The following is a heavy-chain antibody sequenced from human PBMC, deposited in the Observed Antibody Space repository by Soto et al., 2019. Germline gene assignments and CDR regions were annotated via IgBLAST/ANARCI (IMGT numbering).Heavy chain of an antibody. Sequence: DSVKGRFTISRHNAKNSLYLQMNSLRAEDTAVYYCARGKGATDYWGQGTLVTVSS. J-gene: IGHJ4*02. V-gene: IGHV3-7*01. CDR3: ARGKGATDY.